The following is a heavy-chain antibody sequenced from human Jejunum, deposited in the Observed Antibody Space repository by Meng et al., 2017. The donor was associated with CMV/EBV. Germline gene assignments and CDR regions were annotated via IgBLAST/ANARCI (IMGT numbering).Heavy chain of an antibody. D-gene: IGHD2-2*01. CDR1: GGSFSGYY. V-gene: IGHV4-34*01. J-gene: IGHJ4*02. Sequence: LTCAVNGGSFSGYYWSWIRQPPGKGLEWIGEIHDSGSTSYNPSLKSRATISLDTSKNHFSLMLDSVTAADTAVYFCARRVVPTAMGRWGQGTLVTVSS. CDR2: IHDSGST. CDR3: ARRVVPTAMGR.